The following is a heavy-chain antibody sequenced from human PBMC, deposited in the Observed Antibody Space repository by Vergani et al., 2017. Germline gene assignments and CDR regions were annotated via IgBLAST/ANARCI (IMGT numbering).Heavy chain of an antibody. Sequence: QVQLVESGGGVVQPGRSLRLSCAASGFTFSSYGMHWVRQAPGKGLEWVAVISYDGSNKYYADSVKGRFTISRDNSKNTLYLQMNSLRAEDTAVYYCAKDMDGLITGTTLGDSDYGGEGTLVTVSS. CDR2: ISYDGSNK. V-gene: IGHV3-30*18. CDR3: AKDMDGLITGTTLGDSDY. J-gene: IGHJ4*02. CDR1: GFTFSSYG. D-gene: IGHD1-7*01.